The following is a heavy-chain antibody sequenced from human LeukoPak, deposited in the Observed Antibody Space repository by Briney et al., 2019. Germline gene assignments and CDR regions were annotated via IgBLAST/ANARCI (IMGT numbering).Heavy chain of an antibody. CDR2: LYSDGNT. V-gene: IGHV3-53*01. Sequence: PGGSLRLSCAASGFTVITNDMTWLRQAPGKGLEWVSDLYSDGNTKYADSVQGRFTISIENSKNTLYLEMNSLSPDDTAVYYCARGVEPLAANTLAYWGQGTLVTVSS. CDR3: ARGVEPLAANTLAY. J-gene: IGHJ4*02. CDR1: GFTVITND. D-gene: IGHD1-14*01.